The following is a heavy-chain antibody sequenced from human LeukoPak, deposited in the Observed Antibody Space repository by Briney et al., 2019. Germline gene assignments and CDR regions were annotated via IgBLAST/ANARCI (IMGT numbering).Heavy chain of an antibody. D-gene: IGHD3-22*01. V-gene: IGHV1-18*01. CDR2: ISAYNGNT. Sequence: ASVKVSCXASGYTFTSYGISWVRQAPGQGLEWMGWISAYNGNTNYAQKLQGRVTMTTDTSTSTAYMELRSLRSDDTAVYYCARGHYYDSSGAFDIWGQGTMVTVSS. J-gene: IGHJ3*02. CDR3: ARGHYYDSSGAFDI. CDR1: GYTFTSYG.